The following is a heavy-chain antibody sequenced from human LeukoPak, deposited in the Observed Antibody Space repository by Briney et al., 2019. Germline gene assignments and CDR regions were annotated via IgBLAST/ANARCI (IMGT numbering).Heavy chain of an antibody. CDR2: MNPNSGNT. CDR3: ARGDGNSD. D-gene: IGHD4-23*01. CDR1: GGTFSSYA. V-gene: IGHV1-8*03. Sequence: SVKVSCKASGGTFSSYAINWVRQATGQGLEWMGWMNPNSGNTGYAQKFQGRVTITRNTSISTAYMELSSLRSEDTAVYYCARGDGNSDWGQGTLVTVSS. J-gene: IGHJ4*02.